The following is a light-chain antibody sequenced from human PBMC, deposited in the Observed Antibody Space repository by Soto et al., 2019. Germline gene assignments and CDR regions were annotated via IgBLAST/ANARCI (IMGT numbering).Light chain of an antibody. CDR2: DAS. J-gene: IGKJ5*01. CDR3: QHPSYGETT. Sequence: EIVLTQSPATLSLSPGDRATLSCMASQSVSSYLDWYQQKPGQAPRLLIYDASNRATDIPARFSGSGSATAFSLSIINLEHEEYPVSYCQHPSYGETTFGQGTRLEIK. V-gene: IGKV3-11*01. CDR1: QSVSSY.